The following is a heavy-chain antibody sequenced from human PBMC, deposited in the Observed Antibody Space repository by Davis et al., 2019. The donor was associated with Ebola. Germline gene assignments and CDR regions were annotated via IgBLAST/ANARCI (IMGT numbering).Heavy chain of an antibody. CDR1: GFTFGDYA. J-gene: IGHJ6*02. CDR3: TTNIVVVPDVGVGRYYYYGMDV. V-gene: IGHV3-49*03. Sequence: GGSLRLSCTASGFTFGDYAMSWFRQAPGKGLEWVGFIRSKAYGGTTDYAAPVKGRFTISRDDSKNTLYLQMNSLKTEETAVYYCTTNIVVVPDVGVGRYYYYGMDVWGQGTTVTVSS. D-gene: IGHD2-2*01. CDR2: IRSKAYGGTT.